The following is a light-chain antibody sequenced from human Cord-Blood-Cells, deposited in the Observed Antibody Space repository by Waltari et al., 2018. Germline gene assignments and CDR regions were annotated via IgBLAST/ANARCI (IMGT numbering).Light chain of an antibody. CDR3: QQYNNWPPGHT. CDR2: GAS. J-gene: IGKJ2*01. Sequence: EIVMTQSPATLSVSPGERATLSCRASQSVSSNLAWYQQKPGQAPRLLIYGASTRATGIQARFSGSGCETEFTLTISSLQSEDSAVDYCQQYNNWPPGHTFGQGTKLEIK. V-gene: IGKV3-15*01. CDR1: QSVSSN.